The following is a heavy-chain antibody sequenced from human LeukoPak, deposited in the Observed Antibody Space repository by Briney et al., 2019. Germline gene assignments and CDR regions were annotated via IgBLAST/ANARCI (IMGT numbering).Heavy chain of an antibody. CDR2: ISSSGSTI. Sequence: GGSLRLSCAASGFTFSSYEMNWVRQAPGKGLEWVSYISSSGSTIYYADSVKGRFTTSRDNAKNSLYLQMNSLRAEDTAVYYCARGGYSYGPPSYYFDYWGQGTLVTVSS. CDR1: GFTFSSYE. V-gene: IGHV3-48*03. CDR3: ARGGYSYGPPSYYFDY. J-gene: IGHJ4*02. D-gene: IGHD5-18*01.